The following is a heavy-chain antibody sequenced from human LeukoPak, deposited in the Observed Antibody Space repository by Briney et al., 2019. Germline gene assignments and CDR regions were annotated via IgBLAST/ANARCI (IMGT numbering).Heavy chain of an antibody. CDR3: ARYDSSGYSAFDI. D-gene: IGHD3-22*01. CDR2: IYYSGST. Sequence: PSETLSLTCTVSGGSITGYYWSWIRQPPGRGLEWIGYIYYSGSTNYNPSLKSRVTTSVDTSKNQFSLKLSSVTAADTAVYYCARYDSSGYSAFDIWGQGTMVTVSS. V-gene: IGHV4-59*12. CDR1: GGSITGYY. J-gene: IGHJ3*02.